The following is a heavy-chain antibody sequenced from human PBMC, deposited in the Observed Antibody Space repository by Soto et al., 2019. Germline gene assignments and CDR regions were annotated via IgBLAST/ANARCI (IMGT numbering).Heavy chain of an antibody. CDR3: AREIAERLGWFDP. CDR1: GFTFSNHW. V-gene: IGHV3-7*01. Sequence: EVQLVESGGGLVQPGGSLRLSCAASGFTFSNHWMNWVRQAPGKGLEWVANIKQDGTEKWYVDSVKGRFTISRDNARNSLYLQMNSLRAEDTAMYYCAREIAERLGWFDPWGQGTMVTVSS. D-gene: IGHD3-16*01. CDR2: IKQDGTEK. J-gene: IGHJ5*02.